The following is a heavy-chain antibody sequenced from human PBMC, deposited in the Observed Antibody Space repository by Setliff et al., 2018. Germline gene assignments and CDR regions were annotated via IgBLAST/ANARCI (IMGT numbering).Heavy chain of an antibody. D-gene: IGHD1-26*01. CDR2: IYTSWST. Sequence: SETLSLTCTVSDDSISSRHYYWSWIRQPAGKGLEWLGQIYTSWSTNYNPSLKGRATLSIDASKRQFSLRLTSVTAADTAVYYCARSYHLVLTNWFDAWGHGTLVTVSS. CDR1: DDSISSRHYY. CDR3: ARSYHLVLTNWFDA. V-gene: IGHV4-61*09. J-gene: IGHJ5*01.